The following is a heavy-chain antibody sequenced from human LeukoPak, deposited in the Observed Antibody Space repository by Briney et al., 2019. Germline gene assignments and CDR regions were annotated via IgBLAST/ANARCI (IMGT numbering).Heavy chain of an antibody. Sequence: GGSLRLSCAASGFTFSSYAMHWVRQAPGKGPEYVSAISSNGGSTYYANSVKGRFTISRDNSKNTPYLQMGSLRAEDMAVYYCARGPPDYYDSSGYDYWGQGTLVTVSS. CDR3: ARGPPDYYDSSGYDY. J-gene: IGHJ4*02. CDR2: ISSNGGST. CDR1: GFTFSSYA. D-gene: IGHD3-22*01. V-gene: IGHV3-64*01.